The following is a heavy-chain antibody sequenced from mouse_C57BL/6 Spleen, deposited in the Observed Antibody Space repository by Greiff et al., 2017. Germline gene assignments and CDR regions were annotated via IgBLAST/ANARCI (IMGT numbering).Heavy chain of an antibody. CDR1: GYTFTDYE. CDR2: IDPETGGT. J-gene: IGHJ3*01. Sequence: LKQSGAELVRPGASVTLSCKASGYTFTDYEMHWVKQTPVHGLEWIGAIDPETGGTAYNQKFKGKAILTADKSSSTAYMELRSLTSEDSAVYYCTRDPFYDYGGAYWGQGTLVTVSA. V-gene: IGHV1-15*01. CDR3: TRDPFYDYGGAY. D-gene: IGHD2-4*01.